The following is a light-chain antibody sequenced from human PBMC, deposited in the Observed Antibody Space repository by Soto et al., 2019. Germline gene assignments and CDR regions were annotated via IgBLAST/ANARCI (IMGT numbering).Light chain of an antibody. CDR2: WAS. CDR1: QTILYSSNNRNY. V-gene: IGKV4-1*01. Sequence: DIVMTQSPDSLAVSLGERATISCKSSQTILYSSNNRNYLTWYQQKPGQPPRLLIYWASNREPGVPDRFSGSGSGVDLCHPISRLQAEDGGVYSCQQYYHLAYTFGQGTKLEIK. J-gene: IGKJ2*01. CDR3: QQYYHLAYT.